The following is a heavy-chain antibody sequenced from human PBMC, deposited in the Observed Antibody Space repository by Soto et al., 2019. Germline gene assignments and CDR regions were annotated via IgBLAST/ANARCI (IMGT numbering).Heavy chain of an antibody. V-gene: IGHV6-1*01. Sequence: QSLSLTCDISGDSVSSNRAGWNWIRQTPSRGLEWLGRTYYKSKWYYTYAASVKSRITVSPDTSKNQFSLQLTSVTPEDTAVYYCARGSWDDVSGHYYMDVWDKGTTVTVSS. J-gene: IGHJ6*03. CDR3: ARGSWDDVSGHYYMDV. D-gene: IGHD1-1*01. CDR2: TYYKSKWYY. CDR1: GDSVSSNRAG.